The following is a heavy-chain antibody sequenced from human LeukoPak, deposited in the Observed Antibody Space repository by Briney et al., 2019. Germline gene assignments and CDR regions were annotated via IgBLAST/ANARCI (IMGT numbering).Heavy chain of an antibody. D-gene: IGHD6-19*01. J-gene: IGHJ5*02. Sequence: GASVKVSCKASGYTFTGYYIHWVRQAPGQGLEWVGWINPNSGGAKYAQKFQDRVTMTRDTSISTAYMGLSRLRSDDTAVYYCAKGRAVAGSKSLTYHWLDPWGQGTLVTVSS. CDR3: AKGRAVAGSKSLTYHWLDP. CDR2: INPNSGGA. V-gene: IGHV1-2*02. CDR1: GYTFTGYY.